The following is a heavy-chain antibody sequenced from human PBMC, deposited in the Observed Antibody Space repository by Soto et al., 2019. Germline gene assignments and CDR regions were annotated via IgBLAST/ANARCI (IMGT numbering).Heavy chain of an antibody. J-gene: IGHJ4*02. D-gene: IGHD3-3*01. CDR2: ISWNSGSI. CDR3: AKGGHYDCWSGRTFDY. V-gene: IGHV3-9*01. CDR1: GFPFDDYA. Sequence: EVRLLESGGGLVQPGGSLKLSCAASGFPFDDYAMHWVRQAPGKGLEWVSGISWNSGSIGYADSVKGRFTISRDNAKNSLYLQINSLRAEDTALYYCAKGGHYDCWSGRTFDYWGQGTLVTVSS.